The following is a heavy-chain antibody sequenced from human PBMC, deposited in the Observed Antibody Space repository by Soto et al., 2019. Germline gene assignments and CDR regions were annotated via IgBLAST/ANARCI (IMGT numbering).Heavy chain of an antibody. J-gene: IGHJ5*02. CDR2: ISGSGGST. D-gene: IGHD1-7*01. CDR1: GFTFSSYA. CDR3: AKWLELRDWFDP. V-gene: IGHV3-23*01. Sequence: PGESLKISCAASGFTFSSYAMSWVRQAPGKGLEWVSAISGSGGSTYYADSVKGRFTISRDNSKNTLSLQMNSLRAEDTAVYYCAKWLELRDWFDPWGQGTLVTVSS.